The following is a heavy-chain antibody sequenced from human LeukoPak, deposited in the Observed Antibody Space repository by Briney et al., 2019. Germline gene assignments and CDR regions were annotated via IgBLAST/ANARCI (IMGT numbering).Heavy chain of an antibody. CDR1: GGSFSGYY. CDR2: INHSGST. J-gene: IGHJ5*02. V-gene: IGHV4-34*01. D-gene: IGHD3-22*01. CDR3: ARFYDRGGFDP. Sequence: ETLSLTCAVYGGSFSGYYWSWIRQPPGKGLEWIGEINHSGSTNYNPSLKSRVTISVDTSKNQFSLKLSSVTAADTAVYYCARFYDRGGFDPWGQGTLATVSS.